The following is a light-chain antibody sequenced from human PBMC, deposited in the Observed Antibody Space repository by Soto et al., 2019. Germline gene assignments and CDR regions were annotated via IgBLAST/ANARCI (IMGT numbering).Light chain of an antibody. J-gene: IGKJ4*01. CDR2: DAS. CDR1: QSVSSY. V-gene: IGKV3-11*01. CDR3: QQRSNWPPDT. Sequence: EIVLTQSPATLSLSPGERATLSCRASQSVSSYLAWYQQKPCQAPRLLIYDASNRATGIPARFSGSGSGTDFTLTISSLEPEDFAVYYCQQRSNWPPDTFGGGTKVEIK.